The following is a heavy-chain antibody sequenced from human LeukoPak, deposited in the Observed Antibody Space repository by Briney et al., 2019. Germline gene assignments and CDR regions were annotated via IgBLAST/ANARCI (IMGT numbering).Heavy chain of an antibody. D-gene: IGHD6-13*01. Sequence: GRSLRLSCAASGFTFSSYGMHWVRQAPGKGLEWVAVIWYDGSNKYYADSVKGRFTISRDNSKNTLYLQMNSLRAEDTAVYYCASHSSSWVYWGQGTLVTASS. CDR3: ASHSSSWVY. CDR2: IWYDGSNK. V-gene: IGHV3-33*01. J-gene: IGHJ4*02. CDR1: GFTFSSYG.